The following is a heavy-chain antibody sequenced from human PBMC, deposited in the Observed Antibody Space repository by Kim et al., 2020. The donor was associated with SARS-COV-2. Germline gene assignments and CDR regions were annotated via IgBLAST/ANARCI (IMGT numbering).Heavy chain of an antibody. Sequence: RTRYPQTVQGRVTMTRETSTSTVSMELSSLRSEDTAVYYWARDRGGFDYWGQGTLVTVSS. CDR3: ARDRGGFDY. V-gene: IGHV1-46*01. J-gene: IGHJ4*02. CDR2: RT.